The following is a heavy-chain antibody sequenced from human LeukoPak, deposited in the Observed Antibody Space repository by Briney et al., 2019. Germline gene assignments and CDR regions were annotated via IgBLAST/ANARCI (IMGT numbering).Heavy chain of an antibody. J-gene: IGHJ4*02. V-gene: IGHV4-59*01. CDR2: IQNTGGT. Sequence: SETLSLTCTVSSASISSYYWGWIRQSPGGGLEWIGYIQNTGGTNYNPSLKSRVSISKDTSKNQFSLQVRSVTAADTAVYYCVKHGSGWSFDYWGQGTLVTVSS. D-gene: IGHD6-19*01. CDR1: SASISSYY. CDR3: VKHGSGWSFDY.